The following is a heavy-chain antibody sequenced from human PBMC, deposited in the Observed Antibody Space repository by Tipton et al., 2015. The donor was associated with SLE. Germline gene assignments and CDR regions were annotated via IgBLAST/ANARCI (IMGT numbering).Heavy chain of an antibody. V-gene: IGHV1-2*02. J-gene: IGHJ4*02. CDR2: INPNTGGT. CDR1: GYTFSDYY. Sequence: QLVQSGAEVKKPGASVKVSCKASGYTFSDYYIHWVRQAPGQGLEWMGWINPNTGGTTYAQNFQGRVTMTGDTSISTAYLEVTRLTSDDTAVYYCAKDHFGLGSYSDYWGQGTLVTVSS. CDR3: AKDHFGLGSYSDY. D-gene: IGHD3-10*01.